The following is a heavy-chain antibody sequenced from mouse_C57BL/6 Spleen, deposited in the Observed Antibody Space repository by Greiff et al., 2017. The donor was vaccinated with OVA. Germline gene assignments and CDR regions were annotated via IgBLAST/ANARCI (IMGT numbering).Heavy chain of an antibody. D-gene: IGHD2-3*01. CDR2: INPNNGGT. CDR1: GYTFTDYY. J-gene: IGHJ2*01. V-gene: IGHV1-26*01. CDR3: ARREGFDGYYVGFDY. Sequence: VQLQQSRPELVKPGASVKISCKASGYTFTDYYMNWVKQSHGKSLEWIGDINPNNGGTSYNQKFKGKATLTVDKSSSTAYMELRSLTSEDSAVYYCARREGFDGYYVGFDYWGQGTTLTVSS.